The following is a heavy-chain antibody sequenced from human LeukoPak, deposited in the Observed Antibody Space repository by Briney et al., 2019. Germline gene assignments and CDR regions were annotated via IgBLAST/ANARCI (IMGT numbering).Heavy chain of an antibody. CDR1: GGSISSSSYY. Sequence: SETLSLTCTVSGGSISSSSYYWGWIRQPPGKGLEWIGSIYYSGSTYYNPSLKSRDTISVDTSKNQFSLKLSSVTAADTAVYYCARGRQLLYGNWFGPWGQGTLVTVSS. CDR2: IYYSGST. V-gene: IGHV4-39*07. D-gene: IGHD2-2*02. J-gene: IGHJ5*02. CDR3: ARGRQLLYGNWFGP.